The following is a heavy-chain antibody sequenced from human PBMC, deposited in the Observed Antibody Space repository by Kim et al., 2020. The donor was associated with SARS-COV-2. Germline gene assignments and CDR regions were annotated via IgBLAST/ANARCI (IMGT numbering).Heavy chain of an antibody. CDR2: IYYSGST. CDR3: ARHGGGSFVLVVYAAYFDY. V-gene: IGHV4-39*01. D-gene: IGHD2-8*02. J-gene: IGHJ4*02. CDR1: GGSISSSSYY. Sequence: SETLSLTCTVSGGSISSSSYYWGWIRQPPGKGLEWIGCIYYSGSTYYNPSLKSRVTISVDTSKNQFSLKLSSVTAADTAVYYCARHGGGSFVLVVYAAYFDYWGQGTLVTVSS.